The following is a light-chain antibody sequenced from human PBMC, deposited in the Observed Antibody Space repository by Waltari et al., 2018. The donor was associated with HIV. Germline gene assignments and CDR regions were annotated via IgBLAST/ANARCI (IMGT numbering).Light chain of an antibody. V-gene: IGLV2-14*03. CDR3: SAYARSAAHVI. J-gene: IGLJ2*01. CDR1: SRDVGGYRY. Sequence: QSALTQPASVSGSPGPSITISCSGTSRDVGGYRYVSWYQQHPGKAPKLVIFDVSNRPSGVSNRFSASRSGNTASLTISGLQTEDEGDYFCSAYARSAAHVIFGGGTKLTVL. CDR2: DVS.